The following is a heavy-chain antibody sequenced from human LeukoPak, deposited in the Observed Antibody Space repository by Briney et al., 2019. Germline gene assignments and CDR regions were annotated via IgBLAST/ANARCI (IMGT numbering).Heavy chain of an antibody. D-gene: IGHD3-22*01. J-gene: IGHJ4*02. CDR1: GYTLTELS. CDR2: FDPEDGET. CDR3: ATNYYDSSGYYVFDY. Sequence: ASVKVSCKVSGYTLTELSMHWVRQAPGKGLVWMGGFDPEDGETIYAQKFQGRVTMTEDTSTDTAYMELSSLRSEDTAVYYCATNYYDSSGYYVFDYWGQGTLVTVSS. V-gene: IGHV1-24*01.